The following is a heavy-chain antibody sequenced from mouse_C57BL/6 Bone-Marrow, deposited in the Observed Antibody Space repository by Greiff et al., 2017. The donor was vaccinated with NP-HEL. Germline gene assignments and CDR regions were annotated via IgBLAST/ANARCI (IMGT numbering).Heavy chain of an antibody. D-gene: IGHD1-1*01. J-gene: IGHJ4*01. CDR1: GYPFTDYN. CDR3: ARRGNYYGSSYRYYYAMDY. Sequence: EVQLQQSGPELVKPGASVKIPCKASGYPFTDYNMDWVKQSHGKSLEWVGDINPNNGGTIYNQKFKGKGTLTVDKSSSTACMELSSLTSEDTAVYYCARRGNYYGSSYRYYYAMDYWGQGTSVTVSS. V-gene: IGHV1-18*01. CDR2: INPNNGGT.